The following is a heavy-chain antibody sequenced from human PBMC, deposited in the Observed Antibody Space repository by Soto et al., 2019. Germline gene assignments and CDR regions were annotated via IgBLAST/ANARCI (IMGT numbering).Heavy chain of an antibody. D-gene: IGHD4-17*01. CDR1: GGSISGGTYF. J-gene: IGHJ5*02. V-gene: IGHV4-31*03. CDR3: AIELAVTTFPVSMFDT. Sequence: QVQLQESCPGLVKPSQTLSLTCTVSGGSISGGTYFWNWIRQLPGKGRGGIGYISYIGSTYYSPSLKSRVTISLDTSKDQFSLRLTPVTAANTAVYYCAIELAVTTFPVSMFDTWGQRTLVTVSS. CDR2: ISYIGST.